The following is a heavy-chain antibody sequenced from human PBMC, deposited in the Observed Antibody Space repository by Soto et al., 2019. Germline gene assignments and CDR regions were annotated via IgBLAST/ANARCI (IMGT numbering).Heavy chain of an antibody. CDR2: ISSSSSYI. V-gene: IGHV3-21*01. Sequence: PGGSLRLSCAPSGFTFSSYTMNWVRQAPGKGLEWVSSISSSSSYIYYADSVKGRFTISRDNAMQSLYLQMNSLRAEDTAVYYCARDSGYGDIPYWGQGTLVTVSS. J-gene: IGHJ4*02. CDR1: GFTFSSYT. D-gene: IGHD4-17*01. CDR3: ARDSGYGDIPY.